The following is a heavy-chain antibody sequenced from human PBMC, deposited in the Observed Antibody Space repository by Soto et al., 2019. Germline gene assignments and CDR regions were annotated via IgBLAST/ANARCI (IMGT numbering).Heavy chain of an antibody. Sequence: EVQLVESGGGLVKPGGSLRLSCAASGYTFSSYSMNWVRQAPGKGLEWVSSISSSSSYIYYADSVKGRFTISRDNAKNSLYLQMNRLRAEDTPVEYCARDPLYSSSVVQEWGQGTLVTVSS. D-gene: IGHD6-13*01. CDR1: GYTFSSYS. CDR2: ISSSSSYI. J-gene: IGHJ4*02. CDR3: ARDPLYSSSVVQE. V-gene: IGHV3-21*01.